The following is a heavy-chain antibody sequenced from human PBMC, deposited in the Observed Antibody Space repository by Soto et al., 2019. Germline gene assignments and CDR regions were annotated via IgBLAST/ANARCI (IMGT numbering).Heavy chain of an antibody. CDR2: IIPIFGTL. V-gene: IGHV1-69*05. J-gene: IGHJ6*02. Sequence: QVQLVQSAAEVREPGSSVMVSCKTSGDAFGNHAISWVRQAPGHGLEWMGGIIPIFGTLNYAQKFQDRLTITTVESATPAYMKLHSLRPDYSAMYYCASAGSASAKYFYYGIDVWGRGTAVIVSS. CDR1: GDAFGNHA. CDR3: ASAGSASAKYFYYGIDV. D-gene: IGHD6-25*01.